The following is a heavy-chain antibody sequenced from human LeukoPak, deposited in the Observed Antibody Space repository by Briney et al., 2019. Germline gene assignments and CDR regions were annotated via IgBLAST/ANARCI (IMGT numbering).Heavy chain of an antibody. CDR2: VIPIFGTT. J-gene: IGHJ4*02. Sequence: SVKVSCKASGGSLTSYAISWVRQAPGQGLEWMGGVIPIFGTTNYAQKFQGRDTITTDESTSTAYMELSSLTSEDSALYYCARGVGGYSYGPFDYWGQGTLVTVSS. V-gene: IGHV1-69*05. D-gene: IGHD5-18*01. CDR3: ARGVGGYSYGPFDY. CDR1: GGSLTSYA.